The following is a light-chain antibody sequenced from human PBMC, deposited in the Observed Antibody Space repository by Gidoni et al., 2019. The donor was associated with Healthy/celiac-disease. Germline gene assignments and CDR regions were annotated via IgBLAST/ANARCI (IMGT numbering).Light chain of an antibody. Sequence: QSALTQPASVSGSPGQSITISCTGTSRDVGSYNLFSWYQQHPGKAPKLMIYEGSKRPSGVSNRFSGSKSGNTASLTISGLQAEDEADYYCCSYAGSLNWVFGGGTKLTVL. J-gene: IGLJ3*02. CDR3: CSYAGSLNWV. CDR1: SRDVGSYNL. V-gene: IGLV2-23*01. CDR2: EGS.